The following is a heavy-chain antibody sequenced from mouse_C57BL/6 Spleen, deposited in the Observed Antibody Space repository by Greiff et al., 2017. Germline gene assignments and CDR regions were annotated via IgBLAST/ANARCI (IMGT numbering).Heavy chain of an antibody. D-gene: IGHD2-3*01. V-gene: IGHV5-17*01. CDR3: ASGNDCCYRAWFAY. J-gene: IGHJ3*01. CDR1: GFTFSDYG. Sequence: VQLKESGGGLVKPGGSLKLSCAASGFTFSDYGMHWVRQAPEKGLEWVAYISSGSSTIYYADKVKGRFTISRDNAKNTLFLQMTSLRSEDTAMYYCASGNDCCYRAWFAYWGQGTLVTVSA. CDR2: ISSGSSTI.